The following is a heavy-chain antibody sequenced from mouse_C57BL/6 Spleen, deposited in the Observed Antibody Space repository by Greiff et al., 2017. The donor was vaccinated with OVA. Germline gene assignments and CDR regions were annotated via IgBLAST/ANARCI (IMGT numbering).Heavy chain of an antibody. CDR2: INPGSGST. CDR3: AREGYGNYSAGFAY. V-gene: IGHV1-55*01. J-gene: IGHJ3*01. Sequence: VQLQQPGAELVKPGASVKMSCKASGYTFTSYWITWVKQRPGQGLEWIGDINPGSGSTNYNEKFKSKATLTVDTSSSTAYMQLSSLTSEDSAVYYCAREGYGNYSAGFAYWGQGTLVTVSA. CDR1: GYTFTSYW. D-gene: IGHD2-1*01.